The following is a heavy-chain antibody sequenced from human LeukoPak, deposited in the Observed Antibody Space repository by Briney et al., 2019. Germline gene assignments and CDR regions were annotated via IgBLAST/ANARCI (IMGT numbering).Heavy chain of an antibody. CDR3: ARDRKQLVRSYYYYYMDV. CDR1: GYTFTSYG. V-gene: IGHV1-18*01. CDR2: ISAYNGNT. D-gene: IGHD6-6*01. J-gene: IGHJ6*03. Sequence: ASVKVSCKASGYTFTSYGISWVRQAPGQGLEWMGWISAYNGNTNYAQKLQGRVTMTTDTSTSTAYMELRSLRSDDTAVYYCARDRKQLVRSYYYYYMDVWGKGTTVTVSS.